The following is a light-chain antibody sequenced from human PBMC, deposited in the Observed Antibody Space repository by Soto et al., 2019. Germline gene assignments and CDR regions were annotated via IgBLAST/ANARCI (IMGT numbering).Light chain of an antibody. CDR2: GAS. V-gene: IGKV3-20*01. Sequence: DIVLTQSPGTLSLSPGERATLSCRASQIISSTYLGWYQQKPGQAPRLLIYGASSRATGIPDRFSGSGSGTDSTLTISRLEPEDFAVYYCQHYGTSLYTFGQGTKLEIK. CDR1: QIISSTY. CDR3: QHYGTSLYT. J-gene: IGKJ2*01.